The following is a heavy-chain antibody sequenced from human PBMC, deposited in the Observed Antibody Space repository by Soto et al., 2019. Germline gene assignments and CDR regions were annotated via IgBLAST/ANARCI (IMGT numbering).Heavy chain of an antibody. CDR1: GFPFSTYA. D-gene: IGHD4-4*01. Sequence: EVQLLESGGNLVQPGGSLRLSCAGSGFPFSTYAVSWVRQTPGKGLEWVSAISPTGGSTYYAASVRGRFTISRDNSKNTVFLQMSGLRAEDTAIYYCAKAKRGILPTTTGGLDYWGQVTVLSVSS. V-gene: IGHV3-23*01. CDR3: AKAKRGILPTTTGGLDY. J-gene: IGHJ4*02. CDR2: ISPTGGST.